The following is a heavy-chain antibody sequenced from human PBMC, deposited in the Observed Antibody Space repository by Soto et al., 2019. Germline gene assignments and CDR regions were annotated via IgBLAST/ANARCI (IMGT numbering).Heavy chain of an antibody. CDR2: IYYSGST. D-gene: IGHD4-17*01. J-gene: IGHJ4*02. CDR1: GGSISSSSYY. V-gene: IGHV4-39*01. CDR3: ASKDYGNDY. Sequence: SETLSLTCTVSGGSISSSSYYWGWIRQPPGKGLEWIGSIYYSGSTYYNPSLKSRVTISVDTSKNQFSLKLSSVAAADTAVYYCASKDYGNDYWGQGTLVTVSS.